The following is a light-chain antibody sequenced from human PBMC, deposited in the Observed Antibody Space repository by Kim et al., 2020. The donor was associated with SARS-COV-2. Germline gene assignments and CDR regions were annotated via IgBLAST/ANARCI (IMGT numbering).Light chain of an antibody. J-gene: IGKJ1*01. Sequence: SPGESATLACSASQTINNKLVWYQHKPGQAPRLLIYDATTRATGVPARFIGSGSETDFTLTINSLQSEYFAVYYWQQSNDWPPLTFGQGTKVDIK. CDR1: QTINNK. CDR3: QQSNDWPPLT. V-gene: IGKV3-15*01. CDR2: DAT.